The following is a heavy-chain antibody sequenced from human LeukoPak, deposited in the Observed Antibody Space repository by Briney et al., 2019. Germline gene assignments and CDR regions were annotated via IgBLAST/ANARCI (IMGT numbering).Heavy chain of an antibody. CDR3: ATGGSGSYPRHNFDY. CDR1: GGSLSSGSYY. Sequence: SETLSLTCTVSGGSLSSGSYYWSWIRQPPGKGLEWIGHIYYSGSTNYNPSLKSRVTISVDTSKNQFSLKLSSVTAADTAVYYCATGGSGSYPRHNFDYWGQGTLVTVSS. D-gene: IGHD3-10*01. V-gene: IGHV4-61*01. CDR2: IYYSGST. J-gene: IGHJ4*02.